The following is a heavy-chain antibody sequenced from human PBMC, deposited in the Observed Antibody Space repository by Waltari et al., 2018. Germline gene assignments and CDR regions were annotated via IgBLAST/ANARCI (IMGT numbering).Heavy chain of an antibody. J-gene: IGHJ4*02. V-gene: IGHV3-21*01. CDR2: ISTSSNYI. D-gene: IGHD7-27*01. Sequence: EVQLVESGGGLVKRGGSLRLDCAASGVTFGSYEMTWVRQAPGKWLEWVSSISTSSNYIYYADSVKGRFTISRDNAKSSLYLQMNSLRAEDTAVYYCARWDVWGYFFDYWGQGTLVTVSS. CDR1: GVTFGSYE. CDR3: ARWDVWGYFFDY.